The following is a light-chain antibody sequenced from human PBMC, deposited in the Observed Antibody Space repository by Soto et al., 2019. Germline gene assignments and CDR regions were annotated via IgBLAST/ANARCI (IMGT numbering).Light chain of an antibody. Sequence: QSALTQPASVSGSPGQSITISCTGTSGDVGSYNLVSWYQHHPGKAPKLMIYEGSKLPSGVSNRFSGSKSGNTASLTISGLQAEDEADYFCCSYAGTIGAHWVFGGGTKVTVL. CDR1: SGDVGSYNL. V-gene: IGLV2-23*01. CDR2: EGS. CDR3: CSYAGTIGAHWV. J-gene: IGLJ3*02.